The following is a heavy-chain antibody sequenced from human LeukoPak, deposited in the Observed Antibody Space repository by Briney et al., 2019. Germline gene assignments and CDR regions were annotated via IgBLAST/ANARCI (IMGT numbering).Heavy chain of an antibody. J-gene: IGHJ4*02. V-gene: IGHV1-46*01. D-gene: IGHD5-24*01. CDR1: GYTFTSYY. CDR3: AREEMATGGVDY. CDR2: INPSGGST. Sequence: ASVKISCKASGYTFTSYYMHWVRQAPGQGLEWMGIINPSGGSTSYAQKFQGRVTMTRDTSTSTVYMELSSLRSEDTAVYYCAREEMATGGVDYWGQGTLVTVSS.